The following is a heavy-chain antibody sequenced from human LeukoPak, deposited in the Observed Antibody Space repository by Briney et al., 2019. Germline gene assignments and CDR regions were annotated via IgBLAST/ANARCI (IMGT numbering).Heavy chain of an antibody. CDR2: IYYSGST. CDR3: ARHLEQPTAPYFDY. V-gene: IGHV4-39*01. Sequence: SETLSLTCTVSGGSISSSSYYWGWIRQPPGKGLEWIGSIYYSGSTYYNPSLKSRVTISVDTSKNQFSLKLSSVTAADTAVYYCARHLEQPTAPYFDYWGQRTLVTVSS. J-gene: IGHJ4*02. CDR1: GGSISSSSYY. D-gene: IGHD6-13*01.